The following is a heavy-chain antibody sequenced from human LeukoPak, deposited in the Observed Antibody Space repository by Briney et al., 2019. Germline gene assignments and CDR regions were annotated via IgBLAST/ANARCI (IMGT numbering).Heavy chain of an antibody. Sequence: ASVEISCKVSGYTFTDYYMHWVQQAPGKGLEWMALVDPEDGETIYAEKFQGRVTITADTSTDTAHMELSSLRSEDTAVYYCATQPSDYGDYDNLFIRDYWGQGTLVTVSS. V-gene: IGHV1-69-2*01. J-gene: IGHJ4*02. CDR1: GYTFTDYY. D-gene: IGHD4-17*01. CDR3: ATQPSDYGDYDNLFIRDY. CDR2: VDPEDGET.